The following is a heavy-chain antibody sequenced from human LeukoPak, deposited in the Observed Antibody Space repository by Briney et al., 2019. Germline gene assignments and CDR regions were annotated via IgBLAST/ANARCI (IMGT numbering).Heavy chain of an antibody. CDR1: GFTFSSYA. Sequence: SGGSLRLSCAASGFTFSSYAMHWVRQAPDKGLEWVAVLSSEGSNIYHADSVKGRFSISRDNSKTSLYLQMNSLRNGDTAVYYCARGNCSNTSCYRLDFWGQGTLVTVSS. V-gene: IGHV3-30-3*01. CDR3: ARGNCSNTSCYRLDF. D-gene: IGHD2-2*01. CDR2: LSSEGSNI. J-gene: IGHJ4*02.